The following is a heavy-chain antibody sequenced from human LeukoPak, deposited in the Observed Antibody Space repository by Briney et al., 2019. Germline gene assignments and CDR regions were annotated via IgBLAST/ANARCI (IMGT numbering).Heavy chain of an antibody. V-gene: IGHV1-69*13. Sequence: SVKVSCKASGGTFSSYAISWVRQAPGQGLEWMGRIIPIFGTANYAQKFQGRVTITADESTSTAYMELSSLRSEDTAVYYCAGRGYSGWSYYYYYMDVWGKGTTVTVSS. CDR2: IIPIFGTA. CDR1: GGTFSSYA. D-gene: IGHD6-19*01. CDR3: AGRGYSGWSYYYYYMDV. J-gene: IGHJ6*03.